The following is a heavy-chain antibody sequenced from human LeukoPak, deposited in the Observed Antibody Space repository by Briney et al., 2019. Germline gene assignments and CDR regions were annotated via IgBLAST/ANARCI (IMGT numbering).Heavy chain of an antibody. J-gene: IGHJ3*02. V-gene: IGHV3-53*01. D-gene: IGHD3-22*01. CDR3: ARGSDYYDSSGQIWADAFDI. CDR1: GFTVSGNY. CDR2: IYSGGST. Sequence: GGSLRLSCAASGFTVSGNYMSWVRQAPGKGLEWVSVIYSGGSTYYADSVKGRFTISRDNSKNTLYLQMNSLRAEDTAVYYCARGSDYYDSSGQIWADAFDIWGQGTMVTVSS.